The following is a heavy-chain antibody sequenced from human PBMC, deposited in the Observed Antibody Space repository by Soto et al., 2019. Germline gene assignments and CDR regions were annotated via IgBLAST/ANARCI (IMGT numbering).Heavy chain of an antibody. V-gene: IGHV4-39*01. D-gene: IGHD3-16*01. CDR2: IFSSGST. CDR3: GGNLWGQVKSNWFDP. Sequence: SETLSLTCTVSGGSVTSSNSYWGWIRQPPGKGMEWIGSIFSSGSTYYKSSLKSRVTMSVDTSKNQFSLNLRSVTAADAAVYYCGGNLWGQVKSNWFDPWGQGTLVTVSS. CDR1: GGSVTSSNSY. J-gene: IGHJ5*02.